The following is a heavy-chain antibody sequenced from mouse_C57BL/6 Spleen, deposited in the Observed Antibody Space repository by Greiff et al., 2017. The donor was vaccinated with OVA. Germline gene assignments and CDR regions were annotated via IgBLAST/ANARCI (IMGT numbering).Heavy chain of an antibody. D-gene: IGHD1-1*01. J-gene: IGHJ2*01. V-gene: IGHV1-15*01. CDR3: TVGATKYFDD. CDR1: GYTFTDYE. Sequence: QVQLQQSGAELVRPGASVTLSCKASGYTFTDYEMHWVKQTPVHGLEWIGAIDPETGGTAYNQKFKGKAILTADKSYSTAYMELRSLTSEDSAVYYCTVGATKYFDDWGQGTTLTVSS. CDR2: IDPETGGT.